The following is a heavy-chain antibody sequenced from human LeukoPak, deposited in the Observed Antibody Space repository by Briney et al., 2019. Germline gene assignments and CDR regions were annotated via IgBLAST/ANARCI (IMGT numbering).Heavy chain of an antibody. V-gene: IGHV4-61*02. CDR1: GGSISSGSYY. Sequence: SQTLSLTCTVSGGSISSGSYYWSWFRQPAEKGLEWIGRIYTSGSPYYNPSLKSRVTISADTSKNQFSLNVSSVTAADTAVYYCARATSSYFYYMDVWGKGTTVTISS. D-gene: IGHD5-12*01. CDR2: IYTSGSP. J-gene: IGHJ6*03. CDR3: ARATSSYFYYMDV.